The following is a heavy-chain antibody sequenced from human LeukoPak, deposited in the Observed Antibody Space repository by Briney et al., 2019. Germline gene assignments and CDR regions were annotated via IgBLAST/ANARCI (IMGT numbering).Heavy chain of an antibody. J-gene: IGHJ4*02. Sequence: SQTLSLTCTVSGGSISSGGYYWSWIRQHPGKGLEWIGYIYYSGSTYYNPSLKSRVTISVDTSKNQFSLKLSSVTAADTAVYYCARQPVVPAASYYFDYWGQGTLVTVSS. D-gene: IGHD2-2*01. CDR2: IYYSGST. V-gene: IGHV4-31*03. CDR3: ARQPVVPAASYYFDY. CDR1: GGSISSGGYY.